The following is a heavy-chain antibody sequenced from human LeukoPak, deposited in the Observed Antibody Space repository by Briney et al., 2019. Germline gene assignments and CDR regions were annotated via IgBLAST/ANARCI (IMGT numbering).Heavy chain of an antibody. V-gene: IGHV3-21*01. D-gene: IGHD2-15*01. CDR2: ISSSSSYI. J-gene: IGHJ5*02. CDR1: GFTFSSYS. Sequence: TGGSLRLSCAASGFTFSSYSMNWVRQAPGKGLEWVSSISSSSSYIYYADSVKGRFTISRDNAKNSLYLQMNSLRAEDTAVYYCARDLSRCSGGSCYPNWFDPWGQGTLVTVSS. CDR3: ARDLSRCSGGSCYPNWFDP.